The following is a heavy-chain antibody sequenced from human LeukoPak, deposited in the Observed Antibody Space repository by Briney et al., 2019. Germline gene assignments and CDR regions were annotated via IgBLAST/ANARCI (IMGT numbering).Heavy chain of an antibody. CDR3: AKDDDWGRYKH. J-gene: IGHJ1*01. D-gene: IGHD3-16*01. CDR1: GFTFGDYA. Sequence: GRSLRLSCTASGFTFGDYAMSWFRQAPGKGLEWVANIKQDGSEKDYVDSVKGRFTISRDNAKNSLYLQMNSLRAEDTAVYYCAKDDDWGRYKHWGQGTLVTVSS. CDR2: IKQDGSEK. V-gene: IGHV3-7*01.